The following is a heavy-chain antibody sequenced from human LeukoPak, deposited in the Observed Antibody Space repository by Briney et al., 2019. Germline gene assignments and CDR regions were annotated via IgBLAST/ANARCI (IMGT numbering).Heavy chain of an antibody. Sequence: GASVKVSCKASGYTSISYYMHWVRQAPGQGLEWMGIINPSGGSTSYAQKFQGRVTMTRDTSTSTVYMELSSLRSEDTAVYYCARDEVGYCSSTSCRPYYYYYGMDVWGKGTTVTVSS. J-gene: IGHJ6*04. CDR3: ARDEVGYCSSTSCRPYYYYYGMDV. V-gene: IGHV1-46*01. D-gene: IGHD2-2*01. CDR1: GYTSISYY. CDR2: INPSGGST.